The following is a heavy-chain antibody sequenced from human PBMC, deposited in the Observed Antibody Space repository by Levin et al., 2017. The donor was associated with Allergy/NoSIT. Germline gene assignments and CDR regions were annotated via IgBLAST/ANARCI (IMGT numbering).Heavy chain of an antibody. V-gene: IGHV3-23*01. CDR1: GFTFSSYA. CDR3: AKAVGSSSWYSPYGLDV. Sequence: GGSLRLSCAASGFTFSSYAMSWVRQAPGKGLEWVSAISGSGGSTYYADSVKGRFTISRDNSKNTLYLQMNSLRAEDTAVYYCAKAVGSSSWYSPYGLDVWGKGTTVTVSS. CDR2: ISGSGGST. J-gene: IGHJ6*04. D-gene: IGHD6-13*01.